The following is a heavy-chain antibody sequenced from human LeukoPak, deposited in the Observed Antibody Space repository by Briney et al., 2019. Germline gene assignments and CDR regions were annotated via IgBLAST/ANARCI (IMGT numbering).Heavy chain of an antibody. Sequence: GGSLRLSCAASGFTFSRYAMSWVRQAPGMGLEWVSVISGSGGSTYYADSVKGRFTISRDNSKNTLYLQMNSLRAEDTAVYYCAKVSPRDIVVVPFSMDVWGKGTTVTVSS. V-gene: IGHV3-23*01. J-gene: IGHJ6*03. CDR3: AKVSPRDIVVVPFSMDV. CDR2: ISGSGGST. D-gene: IGHD2-2*01. CDR1: GFTFSRYA.